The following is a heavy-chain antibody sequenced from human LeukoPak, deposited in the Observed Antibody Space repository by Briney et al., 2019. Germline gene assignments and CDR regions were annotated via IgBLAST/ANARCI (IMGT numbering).Heavy chain of an antibody. D-gene: IGHD6-6*01. CDR1: GFRFSSYW. Sequence: GGSPRLSCVASGFRFSSYWMNWVRQSPGKGLEWVANTKQDGSEKYFVDSVKGRFTISRDNAENSVYLQMNDLRVEDTAVYYCARNPNIAARRTYYFDNWGQGTLVTVSS. J-gene: IGHJ4*02. CDR2: TKQDGSEK. CDR3: ARNPNIAARRTYYFDN. V-gene: IGHV3-7*01.